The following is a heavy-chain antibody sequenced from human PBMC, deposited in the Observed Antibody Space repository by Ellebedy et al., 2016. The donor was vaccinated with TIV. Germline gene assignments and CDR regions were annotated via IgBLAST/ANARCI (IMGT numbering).Heavy chain of an antibody. J-gene: IGHJ4*02. CDR1: GYSFTSSW. D-gene: IGHD1-26*01. Sequence: GESLKISCKASGYSFTSSWNGWVRQMSGKGLEWMGIIYPADSDTRYSPSVQGQVTISADRSTTTAYLQWRSLKASDTAIYFCARRAVGPKQNFDFWGQGTLVTVSS. CDR3: ARRAVGPKQNFDF. CDR2: IYPADSDT. V-gene: IGHV5-51*01.